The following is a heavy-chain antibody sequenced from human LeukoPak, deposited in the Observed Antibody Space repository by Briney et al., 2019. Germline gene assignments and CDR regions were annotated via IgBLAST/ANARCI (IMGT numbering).Heavy chain of an antibody. CDR2: INHSGST. V-gene: IGHV4-34*01. CDR1: GGSFSAYY. J-gene: IGHJ4*02. CDR3: AREAYYYDSSGRPTVYYFDY. D-gene: IGHD3-22*01. Sequence: SETLSLTCAVYGGSFSAYYWSWIRQPPGKGLEWIGEINHSGSTNYNPSLKSRVNISVDTSKNQFSLKLSSVTAADTAVYYCAREAYYYDSSGRPTVYYFDYWGQGTLVTVSS.